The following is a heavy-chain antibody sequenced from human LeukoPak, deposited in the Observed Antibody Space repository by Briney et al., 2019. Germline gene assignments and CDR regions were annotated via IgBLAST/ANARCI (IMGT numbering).Heavy chain of an antibody. J-gene: IGHJ1*01. CDR3: ARRRYYDSTGFLD. D-gene: IGHD3-22*01. V-gene: IGHV4-39*01. Sequence: SETLSLTCTVSGDSISSSSYYWGWVSQTPGKGLEWIGDIYYSGSSYYSPSLKSRVTISLDTSKNQFSLKLRSVTAADTAVYYCARRRYYDSTGFLDLGQGSLVSVSS. CDR2: IYYSGSS. CDR1: GDSISSSSYY.